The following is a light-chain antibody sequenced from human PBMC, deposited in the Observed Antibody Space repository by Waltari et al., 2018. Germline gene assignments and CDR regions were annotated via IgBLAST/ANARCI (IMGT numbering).Light chain of an antibody. CDR1: QSLSSW. Sequence: DIQMTQSPSTLSASVGDRVTITCRASQSLSSWLAWYQQKPGKAPKLLIYKASSLESGVPSRFSGSGSGTEFTLTISSLQPDDFATYYCQQYNSYSRAFGGGTKVEIK. CDR3: QQYNSYSRA. CDR2: KAS. V-gene: IGKV1-5*03. J-gene: IGKJ4*01.